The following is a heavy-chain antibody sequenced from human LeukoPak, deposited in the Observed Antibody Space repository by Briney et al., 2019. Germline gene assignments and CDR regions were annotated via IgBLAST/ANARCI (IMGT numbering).Heavy chain of an antibody. J-gene: IGHJ4*02. CDR2: VSSAGST. D-gene: IGHD6-13*01. V-gene: IGHV4-4*07. Sequence: PSETLSLTCSVSGGSIRSSYWNWIRQPAGKGLEWVGRVSSAGSTNYNPSLKSRLTVSVDTSKNQFSLNLTSVTAADTAVYYCARRVDYTNNWYSLDYWGQGTLVTVSS. CDR1: GGSIRSSY. CDR3: ARRVDYTNNWYSLDY.